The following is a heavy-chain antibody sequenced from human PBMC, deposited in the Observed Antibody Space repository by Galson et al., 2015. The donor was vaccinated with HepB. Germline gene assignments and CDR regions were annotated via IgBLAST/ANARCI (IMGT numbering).Heavy chain of an antibody. V-gene: IGHV3-9*01. CDR2: ISWNSGSI. D-gene: IGHD2-15*01. J-gene: IGHJ4*02. Sequence: SLRLSCAASGFTFDDYAMHWVRQAPGKGLEWVSSISWNSGSIGYGDSVKGRFTISRDNAKNSLSLQINSLRPEDTAFYYCAKDRDRIPEVFDSWGQGTLVTVSS. CDR3: AKDRDRIPEVFDS. CDR1: GFTFDDYA.